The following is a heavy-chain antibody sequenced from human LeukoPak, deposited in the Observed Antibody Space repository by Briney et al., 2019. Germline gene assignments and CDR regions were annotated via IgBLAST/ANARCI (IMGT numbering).Heavy chain of an antibody. CDR3: ARSYGSGTYPFDY. CDR2: TRKKVNSYTT. CDR1: GFTFSDHY. V-gene: IGHV3-72*01. Sequence: QPGGSLRLSCAASGFTFSDHYMDRVRQAPGKGLEWVGRTRKKVNSYTTEYAASVKGRFTISRDDSKNSLYLQMNSLKTEDTAVYYCARSYGSGTYPFDYWGQGTLVTVSS. D-gene: IGHD3-10*01. J-gene: IGHJ4*02.